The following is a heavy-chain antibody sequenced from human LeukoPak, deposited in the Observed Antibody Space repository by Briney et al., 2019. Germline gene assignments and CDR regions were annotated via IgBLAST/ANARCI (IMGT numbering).Heavy chain of an antibody. Sequence: GGSLRLSCAASGFTFSSYAMHWVRQAPGKGLEWVAVISYDGSNKYYADSVKGRFTISRDSSKNTLYLQMNSLRAEDTAVYYCARALAYGPQQTNYYYYGMDVWGQGTTVTVSS. CDR2: ISYDGSNK. J-gene: IGHJ6*02. V-gene: IGHV3-30-3*01. D-gene: IGHD3-3*02. CDR1: GFTFSSYA. CDR3: ARALAYGPQQTNYYYYGMDV.